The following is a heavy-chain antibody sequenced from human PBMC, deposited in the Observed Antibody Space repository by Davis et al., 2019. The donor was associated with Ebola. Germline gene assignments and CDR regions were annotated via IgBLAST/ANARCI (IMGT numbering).Heavy chain of an antibody. J-gene: IGHJ4*02. CDR3: AKDIAREEAGIDYFDY. Sequence: PGGSLRLSCAASGFTFSSYAMHWVRQAPGKGLEWVSGISWNSGSIGYADSVKGRFTISRDNAKNSLYLQMNSLRAEDTAMYYCAKDIAREEAGIDYFDYWGQGTLVTVSS. CDR1: GFTFSSYA. CDR2: ISWNSGSI. V-gene: IGHV3-9*01. D-gene: IGHD6-19*01.